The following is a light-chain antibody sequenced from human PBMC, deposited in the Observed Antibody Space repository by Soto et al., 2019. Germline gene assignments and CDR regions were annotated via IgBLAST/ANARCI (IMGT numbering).Light chain of an antibody. CDR3: CSYASSYTYV. J-gene: IGLJ1*01. CDR2: DVS. CDR1: SSDVGGYNY. Sequence: QSVLTQPRSVSGSPGQSVTISCTGTSSDVGGYNYVSWYQQHPGKAPKLMIYDVSKRPSGVPDRFSGYKSGNTASLTSSGLQAEDEADYYCCSYASSYTYVFGTGTKLTVL. V-gene: IGLV2-11*01.